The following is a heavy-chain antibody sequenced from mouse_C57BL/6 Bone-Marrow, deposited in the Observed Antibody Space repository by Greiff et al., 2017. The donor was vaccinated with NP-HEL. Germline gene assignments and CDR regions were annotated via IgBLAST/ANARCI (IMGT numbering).Heavy chain of an antibody. V-gene: IGHV1-63*01. CDR1: GYTFTNYW. J-gene: IGHJ2*01. Sequence: QVHVKQSGAELVRPGTSVKMSCKASGYTFTNYWIGWAKQRPGHGLEWIGDIYPGGGYTNYNEKFKGKATLTADKSSSTAYMQFSSLTSEDSAIYYCARSFYYGYDRGFDYWGQGTTLTVSS. CDR2: IYPGGGYT. D-gene: IGHD2-2*01. CDR3: ARSFYYGYDRGFDY.